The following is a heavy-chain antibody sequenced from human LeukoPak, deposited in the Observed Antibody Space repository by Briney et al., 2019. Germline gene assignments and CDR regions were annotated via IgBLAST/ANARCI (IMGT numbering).Heavy chain of an antibody. V-gene: IGHV4-34*01. CDR1: GGSFSGYY. Sequence: PSETLSLTCAVYGGSFSGYYWSWIRQPPGKGLEWIGEVNHSGSTNYNPSLKSRVTISVDTSKNQFSLKLSSVTAADTAVYYCARQSGGRRRFDYWGQGTLVTVSS. CDR2: VNHSGST. CDR3: ARQSGGRRRFDY. D-gene: IGHD3-16*01. J-gene: IGHJ4*02.